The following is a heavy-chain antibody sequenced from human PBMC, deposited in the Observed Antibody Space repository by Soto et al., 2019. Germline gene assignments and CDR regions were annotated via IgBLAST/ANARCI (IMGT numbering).Heavy chain of an antibody. D-gene: IGHD3-10*01. CDR3: ARGMLRGVIKDAFDI. Sequence: SETLSLTCTVSGGSISSGDCYWSWIRQPPGKGLEWIGYIYYSGSTYSNPSLKSRLTISVDTSKNQFSLKLTSVTAADTAVYYCARGMLRGVIKDAFDIWGQGTKVTVSS. V-gene: IGHV4-30-4*01. CDR1: GGSISSGDCY. J-gene: IGHJ3*02. CDR2: IYYSGST.